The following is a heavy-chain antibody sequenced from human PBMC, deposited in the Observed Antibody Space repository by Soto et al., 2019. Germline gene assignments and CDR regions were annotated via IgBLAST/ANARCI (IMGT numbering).Heavy chain of an antibody. V-gene: IGHV4-4*07. CDR1: GGSMSSYY. J-gene: IGHJ5*02. Sequence: ASETLSVTCTVSGGSMSSYYWTWIRQPAGKGLEWIGRVYSSGGTHYSPSLKSRVTISLDTSKNQFSLRLLSVTDADTAVYYCARGQRFSDWFDPWGHGTLVTVSS. CDR3: ARGQRFSDWFDP. CDR2: VYSSGGT. D-gene: IGHD3-3*01.